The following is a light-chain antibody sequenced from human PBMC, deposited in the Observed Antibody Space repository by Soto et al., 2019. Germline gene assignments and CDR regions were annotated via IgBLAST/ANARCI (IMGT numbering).Light chain of an antibody. Sequence: ILLTQSPGSLSLSPGERATLSCRASPGVMSNYLSWYQQKPGQPPRLLIYGASSRATGIPDRFSGSGSGTDFTLTISRLEPEDFAVYYCQQFGASLTWTFGQGTKVDIK. V-gene: IGKV3-20*01. CDR3: QQFGASLTWT. CDR1: PGVMSNY. J-gene: IGKJ1*01. CDR2: GAS.